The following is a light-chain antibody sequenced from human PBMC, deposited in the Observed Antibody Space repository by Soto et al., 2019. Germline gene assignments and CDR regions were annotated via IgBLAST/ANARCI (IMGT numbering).Light chain of an antibody. CDR1: QSVSSN. J-gene: IGKJ1*01. Sequence: EIVMTQSPATLSVSPGERATLSCRASQSVSSNLAWYQQKPGQAPSLLIYGASTRATGIPARCSGSGSGTDFTLAISSLQSEDFAVYYCQQYNSRPRTFGQGATVNIK. CDR2: GAS. CDR3: QQYNSRPRT. V-gene: IGKV3-15*01.